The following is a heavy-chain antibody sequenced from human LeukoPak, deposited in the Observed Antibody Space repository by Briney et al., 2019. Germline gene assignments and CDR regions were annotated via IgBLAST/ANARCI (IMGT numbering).Heavy chain of an antibody. CDR1: GYTFTSYD. V-gene: IGHV1-8*01. CDR3: ARVEIDTAMVHFDY. CDR2: MNPNSGNT. Sequence: ASVKVSCKASGYTFTSYDINWGRQATGQGLEWMGWMNPNSGNTGYAQKFQGRVTMTRNTSISTAYMELSSLRSEDTAVYYCARVEIDTAMVHFDYWGQGTLVTVSS. D-gene: IGHD5-18*01. J-gene: IGHJ4*02.